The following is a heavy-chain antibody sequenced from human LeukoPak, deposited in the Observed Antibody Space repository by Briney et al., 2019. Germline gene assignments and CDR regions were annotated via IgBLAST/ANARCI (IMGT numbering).Heavy chain of an antibody. CDR1: GITFSSYG. Sequence: GGSLRLSCGASGITFSSYGMHWVRQAPGKGLEWVAFIRYDGSNKYYADSVKGRFTISRDNSKNTLYLQMNSLRAEDTAVYYCARGGYNHYWGQGTLVTVSS. D-gene: IGHD5-12*01. CDR3: ARGGYNHY. J-gene: IGHJ4*02. CDR2: IRYDGSNK. V-gene: IGHV3-30*02.